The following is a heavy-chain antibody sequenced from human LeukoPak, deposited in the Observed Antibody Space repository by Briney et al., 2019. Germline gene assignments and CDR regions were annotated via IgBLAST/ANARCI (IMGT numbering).Heavy chain of an antibody. CDR3: ARRSSSTAWFDP. D-gene: IGHD2-2*01. J-gene: IGHJ5*02. CDR1: GGSFSSYY. V-gene: IGHV4-4*09. CDR2: IYTSGST. Sequence: SETLSLTCTVSGGSFSSYYWSWIRQAPGKGLEWIGYIYTSGSTNYNPSLKSRVTISVDTSKNQFSLKLSSVTAADTAVYYCARRSSSTAWFDPWGQGTLVTVSS.